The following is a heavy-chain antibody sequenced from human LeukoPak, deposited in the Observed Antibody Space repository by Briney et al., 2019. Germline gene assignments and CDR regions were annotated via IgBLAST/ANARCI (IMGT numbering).Heavy chain of an antibody. CDR1: GYTFTSYG. Sequence: ASVKVSCKASGYTFTSYGISWVRQAPGQGLEWMGLISAYNGNTNYAQKLQGRDTMTTDTSTSTAYMELRRLRSDDTAVYYCARARYHGCSSTSCYRTLDYWGQGTLVTVSS. CDR3: ARARYHGCSSTSCYRTLDY. CDR2: ISAYNGNT. D-gene: IGHD2-2*02. J-gene: IGHJ4*02. V-gene: IGHV1-18*01.